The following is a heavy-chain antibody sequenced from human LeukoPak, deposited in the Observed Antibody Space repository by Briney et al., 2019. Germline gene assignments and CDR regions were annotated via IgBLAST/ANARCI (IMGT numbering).Heavy chain of an antibody. D-gene: IGHD6-13*01. CDR3: ARHQPPIAAAGTTEAFDI. J-gene: IGHJ3*02. CDR2: IYSGGST. CDR1: GFTVSSNY. V-gene: IGHV3-66*04. Sequence: GGSLRLSCAASGFTVSSNYMSWVRQAPGKGLEWVSVIYSGGSTYYADSVKGRFTISRDNSKNTLYLQMNSLRAEDTAVYYCARHQPPIAAAGTTEAFDIWGQGTMVTVSS.